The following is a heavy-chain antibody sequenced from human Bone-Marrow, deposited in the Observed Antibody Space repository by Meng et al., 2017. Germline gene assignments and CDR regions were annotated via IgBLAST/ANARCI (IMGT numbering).Heavy chain of an antibody. CDR3: ARREYYYDSSGYYGAGFDY. J-gene: IGHJ4*02. CDR1: GGSISSSSYY. D-gene: IGHD3-22*01. Sequence: QLQLQESGPGLVKPSETLSLTCTVSGGSISSSSYYWGWIRQPPGKGLEWVGSIYYTGRTYYNPSLKSRVTISVDTSKNQFSLKLSSVTAAETAVYYCARREYYYDSSGYYGAGFDYWGQGTLVTVSS. V-gene: IGHV4-39*01. CDR2: IYYTGRT.